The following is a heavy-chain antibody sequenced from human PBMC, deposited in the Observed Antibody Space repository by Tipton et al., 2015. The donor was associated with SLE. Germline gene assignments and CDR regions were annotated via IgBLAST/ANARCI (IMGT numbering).Heavy chain of an antibody. CDR1: GGSISSSSYY. D-gene: IGHD5-18*01. V-gene: IGHV4-39*07. Sequence: TLSLTCTVSGGSISSSSYYWGWTRQPPGKGLEWIGSIYYSGSTYYNPSLKSRVTISVDTSKNQFSLKLSSVTAADTAVYYCASGRYSYGYETPNWFDPWGQGTLVTVSS. CDR3: ASGRYSYGYETPNWFDP. J-gene: IGHJ5*02. CDR2: IYYSGST.